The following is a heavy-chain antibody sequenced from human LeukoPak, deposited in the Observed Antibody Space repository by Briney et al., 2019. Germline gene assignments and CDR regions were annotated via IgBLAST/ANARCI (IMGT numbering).Heavy chain of an antibody. J-gene: IGHJ3*02. V-gene: IGHV4-59*01. D-gene: IGHD2-2*01. CDR3: ARVISSFYAFDI. CDR2: IYYSGST. CDR1: GGSISSYY. Sequence: PSETLSLTCTVSGGSISSYYWSWIRQPPGKGLEWIGHIYYSGSTNYNPSLKSRVTISVDTSKNQFSLKLSSVTAADTAVYYCARVISSFYAFDIWGQGTMVTVSS.